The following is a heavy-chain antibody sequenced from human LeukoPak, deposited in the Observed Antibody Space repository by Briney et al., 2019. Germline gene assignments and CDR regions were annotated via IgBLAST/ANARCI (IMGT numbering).Heavy chain of an antibody. V-gene: IGHV3-74*01. D-gene: IGHD4-17*01. CDR1: GFTFSSYW. Sequence: PGGSLRLSCAASGFTFSSYWMHWVRQGPGKGLVWVSRIKSDGTSATYADSVQGRFTISGDNAKNTLYLQMNSLRAEDTAVYYCARVKGNNGDYVDFDYWGQGTLVTVSS. J-gene: IGHJ4*02. CDR3: ARVKGNNGDYVDFDY. CDR2: IKSDGTSA.